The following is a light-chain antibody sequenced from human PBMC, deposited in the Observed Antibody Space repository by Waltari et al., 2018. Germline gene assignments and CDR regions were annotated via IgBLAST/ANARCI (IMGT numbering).Light chain of an antibody. V-gene: IGLV2-11*01. J-gene: IGLJ2*01. CDR3: CLYAGRYNLV. CDR1: TSDVGDYNF. Sequence: QSALTQPRSVSGSPGQSVTISCTGTTSDVGDYNFVSWYQQHPGKAPKLMIYDVTKRPSGVPDRFSGSKSGNTASLTISGLQAEDEADYYCCLYAGRYNLVFGGGTMLTVL. CDR2: DVT.